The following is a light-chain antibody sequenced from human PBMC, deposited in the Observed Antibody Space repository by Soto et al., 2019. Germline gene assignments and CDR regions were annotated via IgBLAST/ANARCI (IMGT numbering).Light chain of an antibody. CDR1: SSNIGARYE. V-gene: IGLV1-40*01. Sequence: QSGLTQPPSVSGAPGQTVTISCTGSSSNIGARYEVHWYQQLPGTAPKLLIYEDIKRPSGIPDRFSGSKSGASASLAITGLLSEDEAEYYCQSYDSSLSGVVFGGGTKVTVL. CDR2: EDI. CDR3: QSYDSSLSGVV. J-gene: IGLJ2*01.